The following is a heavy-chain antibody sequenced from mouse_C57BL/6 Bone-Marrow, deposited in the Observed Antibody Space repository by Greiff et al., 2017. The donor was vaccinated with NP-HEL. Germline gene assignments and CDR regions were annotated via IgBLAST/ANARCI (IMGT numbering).Heavy chain of an antibody. CDR1: GYTFTSYG. Sequence: VKLVESGAELARPGASVKLSCKASGYTFTSYGISWVKQRTGQGLEWIGEIYPRSGNTYYNEKFKGKATLTADKSSSTAYMELRSLTSEDSAVYFCARDDWAWFAYWGQGTLVTVSA. J-gene: IGHJ3*01. CDR2: IYPRSGNT. D-gene: IGHD4-1*01. CDR3: ARDDWAWFAY. V-gene: IGHV1-81*01.